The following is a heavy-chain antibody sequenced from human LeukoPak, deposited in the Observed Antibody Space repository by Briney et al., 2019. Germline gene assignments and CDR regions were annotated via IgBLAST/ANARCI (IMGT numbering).Heavy chain of an antibody. D-gene: IGHD2-15*01. V-gene: IGHV1-24*01. CDR3: ATTLGLAVQRSGAFDI. J-gene: IGHJ3*02. CDR2: FDPEDGET. CDR1: GYTLTELS. Sequence: ASVKVSCKVSGYTLTELSVHWVRQAPGKGLEWMGGFDPEDGETIYAQKFQGRVTMTEDTSTDTAYMELSSLRSEDTAVYYCATTLGLAVQRSGAFDIWGQGTMVTVSS.